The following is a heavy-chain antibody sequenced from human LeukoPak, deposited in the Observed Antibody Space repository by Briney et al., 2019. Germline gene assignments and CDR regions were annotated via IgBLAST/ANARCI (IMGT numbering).Heavy chain of an antibody. Sequence: GGSLRLSCEASGFLFRSNGMHWVCQAPGKGLEWVAFVRSDGNVTKYLDSIEGRFTISRDNSKNILYLQLSDVRPDDSAVYFCAKDHGFWSGFLFWGQGTLVTVSS. D-gene: IGHD3-3*01. CDR3: AKDHGFWSGFLF. CDR1: GFLFRSNG. V-gene: IGHV3-30*02. CDR2: VRSDGNVT. J-gene: IGHJ4*02.